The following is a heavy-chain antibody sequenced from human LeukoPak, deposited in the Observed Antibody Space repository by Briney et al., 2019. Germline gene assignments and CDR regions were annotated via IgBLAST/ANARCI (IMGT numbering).Heavy chain of an antibody. V-gene: IGHV1-69*01. Sequence: SVKVSCKASGGTFSSYAISWVRQAPGQGLEWMGGIIPIFGTANYAQKFQGRVTITADESTSTAYMELSSLRSEDTAVYYCARDPAYCSSTSSYVSGYSGHGTLFTVSS. CDR2: IIPIFGTA. J-gene: IGHJ4*01. CDR3: ARDPAYCSSTSSYVSGY. D-gene: IGHD2-2*01. CDR1: GGTFSSYA.